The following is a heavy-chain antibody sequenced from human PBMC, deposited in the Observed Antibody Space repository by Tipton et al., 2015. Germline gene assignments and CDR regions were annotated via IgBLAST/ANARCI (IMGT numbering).Heavy chain of an antibody. D-gene: IGHD6-19*01. Sequence: RSLRLSCAASGFTFSDRGMHWVRQAPGKGLEWVAVIWYDGSDKYYADSVKGRFTISRDNSKNTLYLQMNTLRVEDTAVYYCARDHVAGFFDYWGQGTLVTVSS. CDR1: GFTFSDRG. CDR3: ARDHVAGFFDY. V-gene: IGHV3-33*01. CDR2: IWYDGSDK. J-gene: IGHJ4*02.